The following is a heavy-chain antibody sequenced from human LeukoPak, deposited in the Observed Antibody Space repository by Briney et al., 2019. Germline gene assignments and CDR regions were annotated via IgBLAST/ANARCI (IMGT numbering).Heavy chain of an antibody. Sequence: PSETLSLTCTVSGGSISSYYWSWIRQPPGKGLEWIGYIYYSGSTNYNPSLKSRVTISVDTSKNQFSLKLSSVTAADTAVYYCARENGLPPFVDYWGQGTLVTVSS. V-gene: IGHV4-59*01. J-gene: IGHJ4*02. CDR1: GGSISSYY. CDR2: IYYSGST. CDR3: ARENGLPPFVDY. D-gene: IGHD3/OR15-3a*01.